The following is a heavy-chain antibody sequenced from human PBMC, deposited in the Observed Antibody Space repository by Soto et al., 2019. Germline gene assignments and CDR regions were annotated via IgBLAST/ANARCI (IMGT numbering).Heavy chain of an antibody. CDR2: ISAYNGNT. J-gene: IGHJ6*02. V-gene: IGHV1-18*04. D-gene: IGHD6-19*01. CDR1: GYTFTGYY. Sequence: ASVKVSCKASGYTFTGYYMHWVRQAPGQGLEWMGWISAYNGNTNYAQKLQGRVTMTTDTSTSTAYMELRSLRSDDTAVYYCARDAIAVAGITYYYCMDVWGQGTTVTVSS. CDR3: ARDAIAVAGITYYYCMDV.